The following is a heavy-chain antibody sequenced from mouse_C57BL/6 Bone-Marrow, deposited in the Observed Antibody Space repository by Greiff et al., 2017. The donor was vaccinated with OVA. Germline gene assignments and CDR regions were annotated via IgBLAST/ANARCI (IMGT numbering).Heavy chain of an antibody. Sequence: EVQLQESGAELVRPGASVKLSCTASGFNIKDDYMHWVKQRPEQGLEWIGWIDPENGDTEYAAKFQGKATITADTSSNTAYLQLSSLTSEDTAVYYCTTLVVATDYWGQGTTLTVSS. CDR1: GFNIKDDY. CDR2: IDPENGDT. CDR3: TTLVVATDY. D-gene: IGHD1-1*01. J-gene: IGHJ2*01. V-gene: IGHV14-4*01.